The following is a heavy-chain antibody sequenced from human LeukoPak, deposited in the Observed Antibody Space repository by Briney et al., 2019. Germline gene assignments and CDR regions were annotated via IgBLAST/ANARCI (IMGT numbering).Heavy chain of an antibody. J-gene: IGHJ6*02. CDR3: ARGLTIFGVGYYYYGMDV. CDR1: GGSISSSGYY. CDR2: INHSGST. D-gene: IGHD3-3*01. V-gene: IGHV4-39*07. Sequence: PSETLSLTCTVSGGSISSSGYYWGWIRQPPGKGLEWIGEINHSGSTNYNPSLKSRVTISVDTSKNQFSLKLSSVTAADTAVYYCARGLTIFGVGYYYYGMDVWGQGTTVTVSS.